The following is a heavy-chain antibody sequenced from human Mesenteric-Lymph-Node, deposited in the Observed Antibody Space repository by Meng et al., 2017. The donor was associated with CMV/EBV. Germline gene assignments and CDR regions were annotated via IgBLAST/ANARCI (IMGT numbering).Heavy chain of an antibody. V-gene: IGHV1-69*06. Sequence: SAGPFSRYGVSWVRQAPGQGLEWMGGIIPIFGTANYAQNFQGRVTITADRSTSTAYMELSSLRSEDTAVYYCARHCSSSSCYPNLDYWGQGTLVTVSS. CDR2: IIPIFGTA. CDR3: ARHCSSSSCYPNLDY. J-gene: IGHJ4*02. CDR1: AGPFSRYG. D-gene: IGHD2-2*01.